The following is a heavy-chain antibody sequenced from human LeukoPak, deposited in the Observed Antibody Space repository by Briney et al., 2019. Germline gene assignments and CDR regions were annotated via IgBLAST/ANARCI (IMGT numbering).Heavy chain of an antibody. Sequence: GASVKVSCKASGYTFTSYGISWVRQAPGQGLEWMGWISAYNGNTNYAQKLQGRVTMTTDTSTSTAYMELRSLRSDDTAVYYCARRAVNIAAAADLDYWGQGTLVTVSS. CDR1: GYTFTSYG. V-gene: IGHV1-18*01. CDR3: ARRAVNIAAAADLDY. J-gene: IGHJ4*02. CDR2: ISAYNGNT. D-gene: IGHD6-13*01.